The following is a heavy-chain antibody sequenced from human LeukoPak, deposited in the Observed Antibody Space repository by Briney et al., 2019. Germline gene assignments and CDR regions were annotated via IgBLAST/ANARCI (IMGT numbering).Heavy chain of an antibody. V-gene: IGHV1-69*05. CDR3: ARDDVVVPAAIEGGDYYYYYMDV. CDR1: GGTFSSYA. D-gene: IGHD2-2*02. J-gene: IGHJ6*03. Sequence: GSSVKVSCKASGGTFSSYAISWVRQAPGQGLEGMGGIIPIFGTANYAQKFQGRVTITTDESTSTAYMELSSLRSEDTAVYYCARDDVVVPAAIEGGDYYYYYMDVWGKGTTVTVSS. CDR2: IIPIFGTA.